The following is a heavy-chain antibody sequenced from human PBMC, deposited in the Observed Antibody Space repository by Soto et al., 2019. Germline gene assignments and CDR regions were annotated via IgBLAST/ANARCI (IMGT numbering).Heavy chain of an antibody. CDR2: IYYSGST. Sequence: SETLSLTCTVSGGSISSSSYYWGWIRQPPGKGLEWIGSIYYSGSTYYNPSLKSRVTISVDTSKNQFSLKLSSVTAADTAVYYCARHIAVADYDAYDIWGQGTMVTVSS. D-gene: IGHD6-19*01. J-gene: IGHJ3*02. CDR3: ARHIAVADYDAYDI. CDR1: GGSISSSSYY. V-gene: IGHV4-39*01.